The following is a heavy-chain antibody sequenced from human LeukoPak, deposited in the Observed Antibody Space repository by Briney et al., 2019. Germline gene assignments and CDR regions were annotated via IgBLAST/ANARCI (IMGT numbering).Heavy chain of an antibody. Sequence: GRSLRLSCAASGFTFSSYAMHWVRQAPGKGLEWVAVILYDGSNKYYADSVKGRFTISRDNSKNTLYLQMNSLRAEDTAVYYCAKEGLTGEVDPWGQGTLVTVSS. CDR1: GFTFSSYA. D-gene: IGHD2-21*01. CDR3: AKEGLTGEVDP. CDR2: ILYDGSNK. V-gene: IGHV3-30-3*01. J-gene: IGHJ5*02.